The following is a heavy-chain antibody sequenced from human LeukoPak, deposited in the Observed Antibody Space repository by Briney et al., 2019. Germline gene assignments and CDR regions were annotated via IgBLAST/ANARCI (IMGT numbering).Heavy chain of an antibody. J-gene: IGHJ4*02. CDR2: IWYDGSNK. V-gene: IGHV3-33*01. CDR3: ARDGNDILTGYYKFFFDY. CDR1: GFTFSSYG. D-gene: IGHD3-9*01. Sequence: PGGSLRLSCAASGFTFSSYGMHWVRQAPGKWLEWVAVIWYDGSNKYYADSVKGRFTISRDNSKNTLYLQMNSLRAEDTAVYYCARDGNDILTGYYKFFFDYWGQGTLVTVSS.